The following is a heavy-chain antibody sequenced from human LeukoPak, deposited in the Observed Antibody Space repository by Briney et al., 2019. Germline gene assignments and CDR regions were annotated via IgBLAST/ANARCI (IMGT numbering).Heavy chain of an antibody. J-gene: IGHJ4*02. V-gene: IGHV3-53*01. CDR2: IYSGGST. Sequence: GGSLRLSCTASVFTVTSNYMTWVRQAPGKGLEWVSVIYSGGSTYYADSVKGRFTISRDNSKNTLYLQMNSLRAEDTAVYYCASTKVATSDYWGQGTLVTVSS. D-gene: IGHD1-26*01. CDR1: VFTVTSNY. CDR3: ASTKVATSDY.